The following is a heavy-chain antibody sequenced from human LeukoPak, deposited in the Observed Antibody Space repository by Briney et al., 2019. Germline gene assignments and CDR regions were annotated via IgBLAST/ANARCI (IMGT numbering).Heavy chain of an antibody. CDR2: INSISGGT. J-gene: IGHJ6*02. CDR1: GYTFTGYY. V-gene: IGHV1-2*02. CDR3: ATNPYVTFYSMDV. Sequence: ASVKVSCKASGYTFTGYYIHWVRQAPGQGLEWMGWINSISGGTQYAQKFQGRVTMTSDTSISTAYMELSRLTSDDTAVYYCATNPYVTFYSMDVWGRGTTVTASS. D-gene: IGHD3-10*02.